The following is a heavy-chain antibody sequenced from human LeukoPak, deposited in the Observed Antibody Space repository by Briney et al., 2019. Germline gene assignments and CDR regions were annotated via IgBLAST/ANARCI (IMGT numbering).Heavy chain of an antibody. CDR2: IYYSGTT. V-gene: IGHV4-59*01. D-gene: IGHD6-13*01. Sequence: SSETLSLTCTVSGGSISSYYWSWIRQPPGKGLEWIGYIYYSGTTNYNPSLKSRVTISVDTSKNQFSLKLSSVTAADTAVYYCARGVYIAAAQYGYWGQGTLVTVSS. J-gene: IGHJ4*02. CDR1: GGSISSYY. CDR3: ARGVYIAAAQYGY.